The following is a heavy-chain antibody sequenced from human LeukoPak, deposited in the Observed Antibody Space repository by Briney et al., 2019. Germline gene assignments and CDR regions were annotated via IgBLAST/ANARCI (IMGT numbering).Heavy chain of an antibody. CDR1: GDSISSSSYC. D-gene: IGHD3-22*01. V-gene: IGHV4-39*01. CDR2: IYNSANT. CDR3: ARQIFFMAYYYDSSGYVDI. Sequence: SETLSLTCTVSGDSISSSSYCWDWIRQPPGKGLEWIGNIYNSANTHYNPSLKTRITISVDTSKNQFSLKLSSVTAADTAVYYCARQIFFMAYYYDSSGYVDIWGQGTMVTVSS. J-gene: IGHJ3*02.